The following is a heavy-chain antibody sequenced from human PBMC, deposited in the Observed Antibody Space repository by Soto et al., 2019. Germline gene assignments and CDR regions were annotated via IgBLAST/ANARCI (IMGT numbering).Heavy chain of an antibody. D-gene: IGHD2-15*01. Sequence: DVQLLESGGGLVQPEGSLRLSCAASGFTCSSYAMGWVRQVPGKGLEWVAVVSIGGSTHYADSVRGRFTISRDNSKNTLSLQMNSLTAEDTAVYFCAKRRGAGGHFDYWGQGALVTVSS. CDR3: AKRRGAGGHFDY. CDR1: GFTCSSYA. V-gene: IGHV3-23*01. CDR2: VSIGGST. J-gene: IGHJ4*02.